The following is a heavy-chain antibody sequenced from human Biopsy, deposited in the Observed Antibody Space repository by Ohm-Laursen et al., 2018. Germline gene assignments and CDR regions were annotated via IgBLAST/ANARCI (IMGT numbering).Heavy chain of an antibody. V-gene: IGHV3-7*04. CDR1: GLTFNSDW. CDR3: ARGNGPSA. D-gene: IGHD4-11*01. J-gene: IGHJ5*02. Sequence: LSLTCAASGLTFNSDWMSWVRQAPGKGLEWVAIIREHGNEEFYVDSVKGRFTISGDNARNSVYLQMNSLRAEDTAIYYCARGNGPSAWGQGTLVTVSS. CDR2: IREHGNEE.